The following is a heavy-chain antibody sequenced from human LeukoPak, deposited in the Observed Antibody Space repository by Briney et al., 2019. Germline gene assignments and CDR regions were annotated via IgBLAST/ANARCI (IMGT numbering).Heavy chain of an antibody. V-gene: IGHV3-23*01. CDR1: GFTFSSYA. Sequence: PGRSLRLSCAASGFTFSSYAMSWVRQAPGKGLEWVSAISGSGGTTYNADSVKGRFTISRDNSKNTLYLQLNSLRAEDTAVYYCAKGAGNFDWSYHDYWGQGTLVTVSS. CDR2: ISGSGGTT. J-gene: IGHJ4*02. CDR3: AKGAGNFDWSYHDY. D-gene: IGHD3-9*01.